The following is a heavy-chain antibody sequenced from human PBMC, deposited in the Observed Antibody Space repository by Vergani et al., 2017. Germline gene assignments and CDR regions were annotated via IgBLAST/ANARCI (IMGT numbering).Heavy chain of an antibody. V-gene: IGHV3-23*01. CDR2: ISGSGGST. D-gene: IGHD3-3*01. Sequence: ELQLLESGGGLVQPGGSLRLSCAASGFTFRSYAMSWVRQAPGKGLEWVSAISGSGGSTYYADSVKGRFTISRDNSKNTLYLQMNRLRAEDTAVYYCAKISRLYYDFWSGYSDYYMDVWGKGTTVTVSS. CDR3: AKISRLYYDFWSGYSDYYMDV. CDR1: GFTFRSYA. J-gene: IGHJ6*03.